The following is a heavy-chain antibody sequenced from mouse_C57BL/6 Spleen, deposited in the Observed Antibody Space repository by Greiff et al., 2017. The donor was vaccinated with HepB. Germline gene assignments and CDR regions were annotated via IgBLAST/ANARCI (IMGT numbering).Heavy chain of an antibody. V-gene: IGHV1-55*01. CDR3: AGEGYYYGSSPYYAMDY. D-gene: IGHD1-1*01. CDR1: GYTFTSYW. CDR2: IYPGSGST. Sequence: QVQLQQPGAELVKPGASVKMSCKASGYTFTSYWITWVKQRPGQGLEWIGDIYPGSGSTNYNEKFKSKATLTVDTSSSTAYMQLSSLTSEDSAVYYCAGEGYYYGSSPYYAMDYWGQGTSVTVSS. J-gene: IGHJ4*01.